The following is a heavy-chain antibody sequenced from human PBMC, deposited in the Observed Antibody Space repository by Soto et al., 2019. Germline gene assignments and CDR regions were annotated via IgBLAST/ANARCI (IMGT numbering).Heavy chain of an antibody. CDR1: RYTFTGYY. Sequence: ASVKVSCKASRYTFTGYYMHWVRQAPGQGLEGTGWINTNSGGTNYAQKFQGWVTMTRETSISTAYMELSRLRSDDTAVYYCARDRGVVPAAIHPTYGMDVWGQGTTVTVSS. J-gene: IGHJ6*02. CDR3: ARDRGVVPAAIHPTYGMDV. D-gene: IGHD2-2*02. V-gene: IGHV1-2*04. CDR2: INTNSGGT.